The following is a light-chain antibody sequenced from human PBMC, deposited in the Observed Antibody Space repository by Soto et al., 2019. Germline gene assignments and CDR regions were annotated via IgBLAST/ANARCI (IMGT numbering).Light chain of an antibody. V-gene: IGLV1-40*01. CDR1: SSNIGAGYD. CDR2: GNS. CDR3: QSYDSSLSVV. Sequence: QSVLTQPPSESRAPGQRVTISCTGSSSNIGAGYDVHWYQQLPGTAPKLLIYGNSNRPSGVPDRFSGSKSGTSASLDITGLQAEDEADYYCQSYDSSLSVVFGGGTKLTVL. J-gene: IGLJ2*01.